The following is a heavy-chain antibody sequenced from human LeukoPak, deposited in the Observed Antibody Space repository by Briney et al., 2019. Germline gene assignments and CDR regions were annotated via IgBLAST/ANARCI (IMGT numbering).Heavy chain of an antibody. CDR3: AGRSGSFDC. Sequence: GGSLRLSCAASGFTLSNYWMSWGRQARGKGLDWVANIKQDGSKKNYVDSVKGRFTISRDNAKNSLYLQMNSLRAEDTAVYYCAGRSGSFDCWGQGTLVTVSS. CDR2: IKQDGSKK. J-gene: IGHJ4*02. V-gene: IGHV3-7*01. D-gene: IGHD3-10*01. CDR1: GFTLSNYW.